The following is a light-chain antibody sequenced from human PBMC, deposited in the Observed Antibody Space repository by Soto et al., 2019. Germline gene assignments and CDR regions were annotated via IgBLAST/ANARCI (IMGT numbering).Light chain of an antibody. CDR3: QQYGNAPNT. CDR2: GAS. Sequence: EIVLTQSPVTLSVSPGERATLSCRASQSVSSSYLAWYQQKPGQAPRLLIYGASSRATGIPDRFSGSGSGTDFTLTISRLEPADFAVYYCQQYGNAPNTFGQGTKLEIK. CDR1: QSVSSSY. V-gene: IGKV3-20*01. J-gene: IGKJ2*01.